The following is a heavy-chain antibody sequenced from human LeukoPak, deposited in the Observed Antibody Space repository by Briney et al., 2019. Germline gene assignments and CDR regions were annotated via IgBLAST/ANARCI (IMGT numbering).Heavy chain of an antibody. D-gene: IGHD3-22*01. CDR1: GVSFSGYY. V-gene: IGHV4-34*01. J-gene: IGHJ4*02. Sequence: PSEPLSLPCAVYGVSFSGYYWSWIRQPPGKGLEWIGEINHSGSTNYNPSLKSRVTISVDTSKHQFSLSLSSVTAADTAVYYCASAYYDSSAPYYFDYWGKGNLGTVSS. CDR3: ASAYYDSSAPYYFDY. CDR2: INHSGST.